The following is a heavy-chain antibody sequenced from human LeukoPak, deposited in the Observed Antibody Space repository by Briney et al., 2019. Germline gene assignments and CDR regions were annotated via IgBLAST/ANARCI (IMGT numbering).Heavy chain of an antibody. CDR1: GFTFSAYW. V-gene: IGHV3-74*01. D-gene: IGHD3/OR15-3a*01. J-gene: IGHJ4*02. CDR2: VKYDGSTT. Sequence: GGSLRLSCAASGFTFSAYWMHWVRQAPGKGLVWVSRVKYDGSTTAYADSVKGRFTISRDNTRNILYLEMNSLRVEDTAVYYCARDLNWLLFDYWGQGALVTGSS. CDR3: ARDLNWLLFDY.